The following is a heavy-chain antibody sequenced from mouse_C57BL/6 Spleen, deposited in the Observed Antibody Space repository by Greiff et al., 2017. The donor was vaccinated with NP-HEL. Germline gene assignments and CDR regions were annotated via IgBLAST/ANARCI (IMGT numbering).Heavy chain of an antibody. V-gene: IGHV1-55*01. CDR3: ARPYDYGDYYAMDY. Sequence: QVQLQQPGAELVKPGASVKMPCKASGYTFTSYWITWVKQRPGQGLEWIGDIYPGSGSTNYNEKFKSKATLTVDTSSSTAYMQLSSLTSEDSAVYYCARPYDYGDYYAMDYWGQGTSVTVSS. CDR1: GYTFTSYW. D-gene: IGHD2-4*01. CDR2: IYPGSGST. J-gene: IGHJ4*01.